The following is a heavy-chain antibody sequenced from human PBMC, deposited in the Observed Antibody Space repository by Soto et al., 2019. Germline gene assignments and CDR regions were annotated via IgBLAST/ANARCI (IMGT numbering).Heavy chain of an antibody. D-gene: IGHD6-19*01. CDR2: SSFDGTQQ. Sequence: PGGSLRLSCTTSEFSLSSSDMHWVRRAPGKGLEWLAVSSFDGTQQFYGDPVKGRFTVSRDNSNNTLYLEMNSLRTEDTAVYYCAKQLRGSGWYPLDSWGQGTPVTVSS. J-gene: IGHJ4*02. CDR1: EFSLSSSD. CDR3: AKQLRGSGWYPLDS. V-gene: IGHV3-30*18.